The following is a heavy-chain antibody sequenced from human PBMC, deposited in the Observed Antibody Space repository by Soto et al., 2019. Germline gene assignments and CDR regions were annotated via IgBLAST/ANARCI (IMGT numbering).Heavy chain of an antibody. Sequence: QVQLVQSGAEVKKPGSSVKVSCKASGGTFSSYTISWVRQAPGQGLEWMGRIIPILGIANYAQKFQGRVTITADKSTSTAYMELSSLRSEDTAVDYCARDGIAAADTGIGYWGQGTLVTV. CDR3: ARDGIAAADTGIGY. CDR2: IIPILGIA. D-gene: IGHD6-13*01. CDR1: GGTFSSYT. V-gene: IGHV1-69*08. J-gene: IGHJ4*02.